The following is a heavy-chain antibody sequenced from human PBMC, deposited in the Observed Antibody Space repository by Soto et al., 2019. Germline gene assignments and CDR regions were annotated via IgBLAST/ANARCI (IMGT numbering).Heavy chain of an antibody. D-gene: IGHD2-15*01. CDR2: TFFRSKWYN. CDR1: GDSVSSKDVA. CDR3: AKAGLYCSGGTCFSLDY. J-gene: IGHJ4*02. Sequence: HSQTLSITCGISGDSVSSKDVAWNWIRQSPSRGLEWLGRTFFRSKWYNEYAASVKSRIAINPDTSQSQFCLQLNSVTPDDTAVYYCAKAGLYCSGGTCFSLDYWGQGILVTVSS. V-gene: IGHV6-1*01.